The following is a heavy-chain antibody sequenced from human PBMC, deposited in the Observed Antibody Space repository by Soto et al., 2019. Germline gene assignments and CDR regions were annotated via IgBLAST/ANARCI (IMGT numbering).Heavy chain of an antibody. CDR1: GFTFSSYG. Sequence: QVQLVESGGGVVQPGRSLRLSCAASGFTFSSYGMHWVRQAPGKGLEWVAVISYDGSNKYYADSVKGRFTISRDNSKNTRYLQMNSLRAEDTAVYYCAKSLYDILTGYSSYFDYWGQGTLVTVSS. CDR3: AKSLYDILTGYSSYFDY. V-gene: IGHV3-30*18. CDR2: ISYDGSNK. J-gene: IGHJ4*02. D-gene: IGHD3-9*01.